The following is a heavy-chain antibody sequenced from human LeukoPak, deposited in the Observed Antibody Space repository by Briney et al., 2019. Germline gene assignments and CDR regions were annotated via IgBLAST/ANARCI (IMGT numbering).Heavy chain of an antibody. Sequence: PGGSLRLSCAPPGFTSSDYTMSWVRRSPGKGREWVSGISVSDDSTYYVDSVKGRFTISRDKSNNMLYLQMNSLRAEDTAVYCCARERDYVSTNRPYDCWGQGTPVTVSS. V-gene: IGHV3-23*01. J-gene: IGHJ4*02. D-gene: IGHD3-22*01. CDR2: ISVSDDST. CDR3: ARERDYVSTNRPYDC. CDR1: GFTSSDYT.